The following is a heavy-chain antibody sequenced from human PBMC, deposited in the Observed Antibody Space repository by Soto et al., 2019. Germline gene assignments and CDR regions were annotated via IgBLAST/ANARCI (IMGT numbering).Heavy chain of an antibody. CDR2: IWYDGSNK. CDR1: GFTISTHG. CDR3: AAATTWNFHFPY. D-gene: IGHD1-7*01. J-gene: IGHJ4*02. V-gene: IGHV3-33*03. Sequence: QAQLVESGGGVVQPGTSLRHSCAASGFTISTHGMHWVRQAPGKGLEWLANIWYDGSNKFYAESVKGRFSISKDNSNNTLYLQMSSLRAEDTAVYYCAAATTWNFHFPYWGQGTQVTVSS.